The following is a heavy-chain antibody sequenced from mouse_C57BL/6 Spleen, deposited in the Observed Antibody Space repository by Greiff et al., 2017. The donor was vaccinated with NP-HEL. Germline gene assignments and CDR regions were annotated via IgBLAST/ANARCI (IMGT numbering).Heavy chain of an antibody. J-gene: IGHJ2*01. D-gene: IGHD1-1*01. Sequence: EVQLQQSVAELVRPGASVKLSCTASGFNIKNSYMHWVKQRPEQGLEWIGRIDPANGNTKYAPKFQGKATITADTSSNTAYLQLSSLASDDTAIYYFASATVEGTANLDYWGQGTTLTVSS. CDR1: GFNIKNSY. CDR3: ASATVEGTANLDY. V-gene: IGHV14-3*01. CDR2: IDPANGNT.